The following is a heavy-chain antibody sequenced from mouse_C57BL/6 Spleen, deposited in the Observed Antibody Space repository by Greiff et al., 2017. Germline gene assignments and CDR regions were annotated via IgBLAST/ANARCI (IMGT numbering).Heavy chain of an antibody. CDR3: ARAGYGNYYFDY. Sequence: EVKVVESGGGLVKPGGSLKLSCAASGFTFSSYAMSWVRQTPEKRLEWVATISDGGSYTYYPDNVKGRFTISRDNAKNNLYLQMSHLKSEDTAMYYCARAGYGNYYFDYWGQGTTLTVSS. D-gene: IGHD2-1*01. J-gene: IGHJ2*01. V-gene: IGHV5-4*03. CDR1: GFTFSSYA. CDR2: ISDGGSYT.